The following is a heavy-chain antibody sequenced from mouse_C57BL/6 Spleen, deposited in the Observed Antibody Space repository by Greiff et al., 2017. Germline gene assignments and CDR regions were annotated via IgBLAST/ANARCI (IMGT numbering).Heavy chain of an antibody. Sequence: QVQLKQPGAELVRPGSSVKLSCKASGYTFTSYWMHWVKQRPIQGLEWIGNIDPSDSETHYNQKFKDKATLTVDKSSSTVYMQLSSLTSEDSAVYYCARGGYDYDGVDYWGQGTTLTVSS. D-gene: IGHD2-4*01. V-gene: IGHV1-52*01. CDR2: IDPSDSET. J-gene: IGHJ2*01. CDR3: ARGGYDYDGVDY. CDR1: GYTFTSYW.